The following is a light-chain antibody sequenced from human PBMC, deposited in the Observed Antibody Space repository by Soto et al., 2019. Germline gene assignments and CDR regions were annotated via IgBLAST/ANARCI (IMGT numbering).Light chain of an antibody. V-gene: IGKV3-11*01. CDR3: QQRSKWRT. Sequence: EIVLTQSPATLSLSPGERATLSCRASQSVSSYLAWYQQKPGQAPRLLIYDASKRATGIPARFSGSGFGTDYTLTISSLEPEDFAVYYFQQRSKWRTFGQGTKVEIK. CDR1: QSVSSY. CDR2: DAS. J-gene: IGKJ1*01.